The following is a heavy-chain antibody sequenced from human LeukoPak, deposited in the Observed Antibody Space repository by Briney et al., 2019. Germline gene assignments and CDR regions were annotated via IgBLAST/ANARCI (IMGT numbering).Heavy chain of an antibody. D-gene: IGHD3-3*01. CDR3: ARGERVTIFGVVIRLPDPQFDY. J-gene: IGHJ4*02. CDR1: GFTFSDYY. Sequence: GSLRLSCAASGFTFSDYYMSWIRQPPGKGLEWIGEINHSGSTNYNPSLKSRVTISVDTSKNQFSLKLSSVTAADTAVYYCARGERVTIFGVVIRLPDPQFDYWGQGTLVTVSS. V-gene: IGHV4-34*01. CDR2: INHSGST.